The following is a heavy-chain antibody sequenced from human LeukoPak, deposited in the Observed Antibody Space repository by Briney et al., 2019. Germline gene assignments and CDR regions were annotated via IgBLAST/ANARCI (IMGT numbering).Heavy chain of an antibody. CDR2: ISYDGSNK. D-gene: IGHD5-12*01. J-gene: IGHJ4*02. CDR1: GFTFTNFA. V-gene: IGHV3-30*14. CDR3: ARDRGVATMDY. Sequence: PGRSLRLSCAASGFTFTNFALHWVRQAPGKGLEWVAFISYDGSNKYYAESVKGRFTISRDSSKNTLYLQMNSLRPEDTAVYYCARDRGVATMDYWGQGTLVTVSS.